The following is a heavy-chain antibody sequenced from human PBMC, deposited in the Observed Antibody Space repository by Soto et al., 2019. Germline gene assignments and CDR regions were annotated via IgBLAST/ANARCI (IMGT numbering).Heavy chain of an antibody. CDR2: MRSKANSYAT. J-gene: IGHJ6*04. V-gene: IGHV3-73*01. D-gene: IGHD3-22*01. CDR3: GRQDCDFYKGSPRYYPDL. CDR1: GLTFSGAA. Sequence: EVQLVESGGGLVQPGGSLKLSCAGSGLTFSGAAMHWVRQASWKGLEWIGRMRSKANSYATAYAASVRGRFTISRDDSANTEYLQMDSLKTEDTAVYYCGRQDCDFYKGSPRYYPDLWGKGTTVTGSS.